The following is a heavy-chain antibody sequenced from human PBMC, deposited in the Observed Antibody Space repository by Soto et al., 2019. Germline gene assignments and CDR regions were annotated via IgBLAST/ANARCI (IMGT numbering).Heavy chain of an antibody. J-gene: IGHJ4*02. CDR3: ARGLPQYYDFWSGYIMSYYFDY. CDR2: INHSGST. CDR1: GGSFSGYY. Sequence: HSDTMSITCAVYGGSFSGYYWRWIRQPPGKGLEWIGEINHSGSTNYNPSLKSRVTISVDTSKNQFSLKLSSVTAADTAVYYCARGLPQYYDFWSGYIMSYYFDYWGQGTLVTVSS. D-gene: IGHD3-3*01. V-gene: IGHV4-34*01.